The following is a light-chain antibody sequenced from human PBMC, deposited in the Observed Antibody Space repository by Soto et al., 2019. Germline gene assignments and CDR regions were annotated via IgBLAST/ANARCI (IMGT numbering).Light chain of an antibody. CDR3: QQRSDWPPIT. CDR1: QSVSSN. CDR2: GAS. Sequence: EIVLTQSTATLSVSPGERATLSCRASQSVSSNLAWYQQIPGRAPRLLIYGASNRATGIPARFSGSGSGTDFTLTISSLEPEDFAVYYCQQRSDWPPITFGQGTRLEI. J-gene: IGKJ5*01. V-gene: IGKV3-11*01.